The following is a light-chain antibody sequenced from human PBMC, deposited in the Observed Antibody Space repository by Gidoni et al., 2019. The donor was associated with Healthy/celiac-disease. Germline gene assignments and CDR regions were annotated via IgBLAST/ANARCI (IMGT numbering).Light chain of an antibody. V-gene: IGKV1-5*03. CDR2: KAS. J-gene: IGKJ4*01. CDR1: QSISSW. Sequence: DIQLTQSPSTLSASVGDRVTITCRASQSISSWLAWYQQKPGKAPKLLIYKASSLESGVPSRFSGSGSGTEFTLTISSLQPDDFATYYCQQYNSYLLTFGGGTKVEIK. CDR3: QQYNSYLLT.